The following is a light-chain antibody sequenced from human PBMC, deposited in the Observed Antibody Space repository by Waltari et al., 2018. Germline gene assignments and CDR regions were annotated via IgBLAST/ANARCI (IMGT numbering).Light chain of an antibody. CDR2: EGN. J-gene: IGLJ1*01. Sequence: QSALTQPASVSGSPGQSLTISCTGTSGDIGGYNLVSWYQQHPGKAPKLMIYEGNKRPSGVSNRFSGSKSVNTASLTISGLQAEDEADYYCSSYADSNICVFGSGTKVTVL. CDR1: SGDIGGYNL. V-gene: IGLV2-23*01. CDR3: SSYADSNICV.